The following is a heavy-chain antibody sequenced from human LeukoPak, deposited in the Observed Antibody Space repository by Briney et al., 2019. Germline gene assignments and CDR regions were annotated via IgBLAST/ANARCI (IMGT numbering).Heavy chain of an antibody. CDR2: INHSGST. CDR1: GGSISSSSYY. J-gene: IGHJ6*02. V-gene: IGHV4-39*07. Sequence: SETLSLTCTVSGGSISSSSYYWGWIRQPPGKGLEWIGEINHSGSTNYNPSLKSRVTISVDTSKNQFSLKLSSVTAADTAVYYCPSGATISSYYGMDVWGQGTTVTVSS. D-gene: IGHD5-24*01. CDR3: PSGATISSYYGMDV.